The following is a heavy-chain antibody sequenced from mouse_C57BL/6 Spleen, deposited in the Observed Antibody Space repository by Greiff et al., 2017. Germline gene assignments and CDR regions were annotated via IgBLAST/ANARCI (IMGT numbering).Heavy chain of an antibody. CDR1: GYTFTSYW. CDR2: IDPNSGGT. Sequence: QVQLKQPGAELVKPGASVKLSCKASGYTFTSYWMHWVKQRPGRGLEWIGRIDPNSGGTKYNEKFKSKATLTVDKPSSTAYMQLSSLTSEDSAVYYCARGGYDYAGHYDAMDYWGQGTSVTVAA. J-gene: IGHJ4*01. CDR3: ARGGYDYAGHYDAMDY. D-gene: IGHD2-4*01. V-gene: IGHV1-72*01.